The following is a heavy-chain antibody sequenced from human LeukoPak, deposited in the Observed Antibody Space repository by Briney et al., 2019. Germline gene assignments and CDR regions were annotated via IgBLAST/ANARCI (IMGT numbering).Heavy chain of an antibody. V-gene: IGHV3-23*01. CDR2: ISGSGGST. CDR1: GFTFSSYA. D-gene: IGHD4-23*01. CDR3: ANRGGNSADYYYGMDV. Sequence: GGSLRLSCAASGFTFSSYAMSWVRQAPGKGLEWVSAISGSGGSTYYADSVKGRFTISRDNSKNTLYLQMNSLRAEDTAVYYCANRGGNSADYYYGMDVWGQGTTVTVSS. J-gene: IGHJ6*02.